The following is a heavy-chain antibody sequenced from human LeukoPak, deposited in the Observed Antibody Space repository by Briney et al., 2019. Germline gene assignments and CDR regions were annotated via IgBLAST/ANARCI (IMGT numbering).Heavy chain of an antibody. CDR1: GGTFSSYA. CDR2: IIPVLAIA. D-gene: IGHD1-26*01. J-gene: IGHJ5*02. V-gene: IGHV1-69*04. Sequence: ASVKVSCKASGGTFSSYAITWVRQAPGQGLEWMGRIIPVLAIANYAQKFQGRVTITADKSTSTAYMDLSSLRSEDTAVYYCARVRPGGSYDWFDPWGQGTLVTVSS. CDR3: ARVRPGGSYDWFDP.